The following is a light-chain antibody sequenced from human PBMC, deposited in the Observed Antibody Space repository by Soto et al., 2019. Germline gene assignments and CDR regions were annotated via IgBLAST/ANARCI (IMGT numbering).Light chain of an antibody. CDR2: EVS. CDR1: SSDVGGYNY. Sequence: QSALTQPPSASGSPGQSVTISCTGTSSDVGGYNYVSWYQQHPGKAPKLMIYEVSKRPSGVPDRFSGSKSGNTASLTVSGLQAEDEADYYCSSYAGSGYYVFATGTKLTVL. V-gene: IGLV2-8*01. J-gene: IGLJ1*01. CDR3: SSYAGSGYYV.